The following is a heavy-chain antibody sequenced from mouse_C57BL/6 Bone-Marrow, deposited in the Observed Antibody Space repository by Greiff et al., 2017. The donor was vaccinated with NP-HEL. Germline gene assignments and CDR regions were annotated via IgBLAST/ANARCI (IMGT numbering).Heavy chain of an antibody. V-gene: IGHV5-12*01. CDR2: ISNGGGST. CDR3: ARHTCSTSYYFDY. D-gene: IGHD5-1*01. J-gene: IGHJ2*01. CDR1: GFTFSDYY. Sequence: DVMLVESGGGLVQPGGSLKLSCAASGFTFSDYYMYWVRQTPEKRLEWVAYISNGGGSTYYPDTVKGRFTISRDNAKNTLYLQMSRLKSEDTAMYYCARHTCSTSYYFDYWGQGTTLTVSS.